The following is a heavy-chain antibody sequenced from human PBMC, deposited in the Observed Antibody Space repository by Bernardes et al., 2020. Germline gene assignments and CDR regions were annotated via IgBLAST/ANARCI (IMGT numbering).Heavy chain of an antibody. CDR1: GFIFSNEA. V-gene: IGHV3-23*01. J-gene: IGHJ4*02. Sequence: GGSLRLSCAASGFIFSNEAMSWVRQAPGKGLEWVSSISGSGSTTYYADSVKGQFTISRDNSKNILYLQMNSLRAEDTAVYYCAKKYDSGWTFDYWGQGTLVTVSS. CDR2: ISGSGSTT. D-gene: IGHD3-22*01. CDR3: AKKYDSGWTFDY.